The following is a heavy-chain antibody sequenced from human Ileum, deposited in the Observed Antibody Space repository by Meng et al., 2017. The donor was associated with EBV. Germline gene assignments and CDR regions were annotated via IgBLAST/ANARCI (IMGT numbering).Heavy chain of an antibody. CDR3: ARPIAAAGLVAP. CDR2: IHYGGCN. V-gene: IGHV4-39*01. Sequence: QQQLHRQGPGRVVPSRALSLTCSASVGAINSGIYSGGSSRHPPGRVVWWIGSIHYGGCNYYTPPLKSLVTIVVATSKNQFPLKLSSVTAADTAVYYWARPIAAAGLVAPWGQGTLVTVSS. J-gene: IGHJ5*02. D-gene: IGHD6-13*01. CDR1: VGAINSGIYS.